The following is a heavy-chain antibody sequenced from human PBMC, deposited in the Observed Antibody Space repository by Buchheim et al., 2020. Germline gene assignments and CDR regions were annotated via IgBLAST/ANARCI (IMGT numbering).Heavy chain of an antibody. CDR1: GFTFSSYA. D-gene: IGHD4-11*01. V-gene: IGHV3-30-3*01. CDR3: ARVRTVTTKGTGRYYYYGMDV. J-gene: IGHJ6*02. CDR2: ISYDGSNK. Sequence: QVQLVESGGGVVQPGRSLRLSCAASGFTFSSYAMHWVRQAPGKGLEWVAVISYDGSNKYYADSVKGRFTISRDNSKTTMYVQMNSLRAEDTAVYYCARVRTVTTKGTGRYYYYGMDVWGQGTT.